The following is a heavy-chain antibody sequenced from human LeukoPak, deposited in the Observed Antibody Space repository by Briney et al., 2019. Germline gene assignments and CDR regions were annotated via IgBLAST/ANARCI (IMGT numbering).Heavy chain of an antibody. D-gene: IGHD3-10*01. V-gene: IGHV3-23*01. CDR3: AKDPPRGPGDAFDI. CDR2: ISGSGGST. CDR1: GFTFSRYW. Sequence: GGSLTLSCAASGFTFSRYWIHWVRQAPGKGPVWVSVISGSGGSTYYADSVKGRFTISRDNSKNTLYLQMNSLRAEDTAVYYCAKDPPRGPGDAFDIWGQGTMVTVSS. J-gene: IGHJ3*02.